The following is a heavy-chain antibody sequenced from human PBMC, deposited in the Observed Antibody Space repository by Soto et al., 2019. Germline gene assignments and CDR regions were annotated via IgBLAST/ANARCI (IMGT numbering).Heavy chain of an antibody. V-gene: IGHV1-18*01. J-gene: IGHJ6*02. Sequence: ASVKVSCKASGYTFTSYGISWVRQAPGQGLEWMGWISAYNGNTNYAQKLQGRVTMTTDTSTSTAYMELRSLRSDDTAVYYCARRIFRGVMPYYYHYYGMDVWGQGTTVTVSS. D-gene: IGHD3-16*01. CDR3: ARRIFRGVMPYYYHYYGMDV. CDR1: GYTFTSYG. CDR2: ISAYNGNT.